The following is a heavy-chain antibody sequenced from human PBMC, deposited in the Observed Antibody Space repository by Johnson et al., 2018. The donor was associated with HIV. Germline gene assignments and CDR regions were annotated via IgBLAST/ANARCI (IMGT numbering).Heavy chain of an antibody. Sequence: VQLVESGGGEVRPGGSLRLSCVASGFSFDDYNMNWVRQAPGKGLEWVCGINPRPDSAACADSVKGRFTISRDNAKTSLYLQMNSLRAEDTALYYCARDQGGQWLAYDAFDIWGQGTMVTVSS. V-gene: IGHV3-20*04. J-gene: IGHJ3*02. CDR2: INPRPDSA. CDR3: ARDQGGQWLAYDAFDI. CDR1: GFSFDDYN. D-gene: IGHD6-19*01.